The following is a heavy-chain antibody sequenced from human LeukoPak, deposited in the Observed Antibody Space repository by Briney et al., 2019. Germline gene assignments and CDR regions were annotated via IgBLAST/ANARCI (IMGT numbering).Heavy chain of an antibody. CDR1: GGTCSSYA. V-gene: IGHV1-69*13. CDR2: IIPIFGTA. D-gene: IGHD1-26*01. J-gene: IGHJ4*02. Sequence: ASVKVSCKASGGTCSSYAISWVRQAPGQGLEWMGGIIPIFGTANYAQKFQGRVTITADESTSTAYMELSSLRSEDTAVYYCARDGVVGAKDYWGQGTLVTVSS. CDR3: ARDGVVGAKDY.